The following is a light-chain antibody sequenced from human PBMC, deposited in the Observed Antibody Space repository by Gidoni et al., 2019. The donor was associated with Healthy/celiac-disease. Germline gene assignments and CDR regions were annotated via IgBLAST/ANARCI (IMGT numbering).Light chain of an antibody. Sequence: ATLSFSPGERAPPSCSTSQSVSSYLAWYQQKPGQAPRLLIYDASNRATGIPARFSGSGSGTDFTLTISSLEPEDFAVYYCQQRSNWPLTFGGGTKVEIK. CDR3: QQRSNWPLT. J-gene: IGKJ4*01. CDR2: DAS. CDR1: QSVSSY. V-gene: IGKV3-11*01.